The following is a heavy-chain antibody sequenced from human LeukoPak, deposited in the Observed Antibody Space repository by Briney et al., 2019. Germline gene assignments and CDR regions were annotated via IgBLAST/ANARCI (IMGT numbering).Heavy chain of an antibody. CDR3: AKVGPMVIVVVLNAFDI. D-gene: IGHD3-22*01. Sequence: GGSLRLSCAASGFTFSSYAMSWVRQAPGKGLEWVSAISGSGGSTYYADSVKGRFTISRDNSKNTLYLQMNSLRAEDTAVYYCAKVGPMVIVVVLNAFDIWGQGTMVIVSS. CDR1: GFTFSSYA. CDR2: ISGSGGST. J-gene: IGHJ3*02. V-gene: IGHV3-23*01.